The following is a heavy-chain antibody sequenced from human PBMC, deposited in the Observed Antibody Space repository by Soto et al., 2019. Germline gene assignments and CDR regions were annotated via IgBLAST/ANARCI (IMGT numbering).Heavy chain of an antibody. CDR1: GYNFTTYA. Sequence: QVQFVQSGAEVKKPGASVKVSCKASGYNFTTYAIHWVRQAPGQRLEWMGWINTGKGNTKYSQKFQGRVTITRDTSAITAYIDLSSLISGDTAVYYCARHPWGGAVDAFDIWGQGTMVTVSS. CDR3: ARHPWGGAVDAFDI. CDR2: INTGKGNT. V-gene: IGHV1-3*04. J-gene: IGHJ3*02. D-gene: IGHD3-10*01.